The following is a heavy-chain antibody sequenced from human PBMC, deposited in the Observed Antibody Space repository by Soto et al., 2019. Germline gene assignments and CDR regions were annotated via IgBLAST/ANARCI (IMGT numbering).Heavy chain of an antibody. CDR2: ISWDGGST. CDR3: AKDNYVSVSYYMGSRFDF. CDR1: GFTFDDYT. D-gene: IGHD3-10*01. J-gene: IGHJ4*02. V-gene: IGHV3-43*01. Sequence: GGSLRLSCAASGFTFDDYTMHWVRQAPGKGLEWVSLISWDGGSTYYADSVKGRFTISRDNSKNSLYLQMNSLRTEDTALYYCAKDNYVSVSYYMGSRFDFWGQAILVTVSS.